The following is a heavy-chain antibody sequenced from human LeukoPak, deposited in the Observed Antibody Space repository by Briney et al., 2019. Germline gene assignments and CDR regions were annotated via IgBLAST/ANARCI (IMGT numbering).Heavy chain of an antibody. Sequence: SETLSLTCTVSGGSVSTASYSWTWIRQHPGKGLEWIGNINYRGSTYYNPSLKGRVNISIDTSKNQFSLKLSSVTAADTAVYYCASLQLWLRSFDYWGQGTLVTVSS. CDR3: ASLQLWLRSFDY. D-gene: IGHD5-18*01. V-gene: IGHV4-31*03. J-gene: IGHJ4*02. CDR2: INYRGST. CDR1: GGSVSTASYS.